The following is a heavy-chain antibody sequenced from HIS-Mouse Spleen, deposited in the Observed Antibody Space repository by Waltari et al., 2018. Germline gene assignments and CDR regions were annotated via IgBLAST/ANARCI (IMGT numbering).Heavy chain of an antibody. J-gene: IGHJ4*02. CDR1: GFTFSSSG. CDR2: ISYDGSNK. Sequence: QVQLVESGGGVVQPGRSLRLSCAASGFTFSSSGMTWVRQAPGKGLEWVAVISYDGSNKYYADSVKGRFTISRDNSKNTLYLQMNSLRAEDTAVYYCAKDRGTRILNDANYDSSGDYWGQGTLVTVSS. V-gene: IGHV3-30*18. D-gene: IGHD3-22*01. CDR3: AKDRGTRILNDANYDSSGDY.